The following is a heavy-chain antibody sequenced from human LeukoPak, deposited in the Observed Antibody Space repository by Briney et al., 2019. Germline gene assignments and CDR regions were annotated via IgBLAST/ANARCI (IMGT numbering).Heavy chain of an antibody. Sequence: ASVKASCKASGGTFSSYAISWVRQAPGQGLEWMGRIIPILGIANYAQKFQGRVTITADKSTSTAYMELSSLRAEDTALYYCAKDRDGSGSYHNDAFDIWGQGTMVTVSS. D-gene: IGHD3-10*01. CDR1: GGTFSSYA. V-gene: IGHV1-69*04. J-gene: IGHJ3*02. CDR2: IIPILGIA. CDR3: AKDRDGSGSYHNDAFDI.